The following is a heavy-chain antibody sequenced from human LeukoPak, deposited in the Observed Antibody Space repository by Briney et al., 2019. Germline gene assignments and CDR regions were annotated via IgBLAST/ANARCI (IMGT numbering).Heavy chain of an antibody. CDR3: ASSWVHSGYDQVRGAHYYYMDV. D-gene: IGHD5-12*01. CDR1: GFTFSSYS. Sequence: PGGPLRLPCAASGFTFSSYSMNWVRQAPGKGLEWVSSISSSSSYIYYADSVKGRFTISRDNAKNLLYLQMNSLRAEDTAVYYCASSWVHSGYDQVRGAHYYYMDVWGKGTTVTVSS. V-gene: IGHV3-21*01. CDR2: ISSSSSYI. J-gene: IGHJ6*03.